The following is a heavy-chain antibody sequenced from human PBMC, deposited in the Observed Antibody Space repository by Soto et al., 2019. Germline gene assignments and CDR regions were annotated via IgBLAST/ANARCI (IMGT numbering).Heavy chain of an antibody. Sequence: TRTLSLTCTVYVGSISSYYWSWIRQPPGKGLEWIGYIYYSGSTNYNPSLKSRVTISIDTYKNQFSLKLSSVTAADTAVYYCAGGGRTGVTHDAFDICGKGTMVTVS. J-gene: IGHJ3*02. V-gene: IGHV4-59*01. CDR1: VGSISSYY. D-gene: IGHD4-4*01. CDR2: IYYSGST. CDR3: AGGGRTGVTHDAFDI.